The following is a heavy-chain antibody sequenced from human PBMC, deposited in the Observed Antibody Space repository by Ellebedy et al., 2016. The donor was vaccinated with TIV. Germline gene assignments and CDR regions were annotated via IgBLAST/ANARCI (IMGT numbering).Heavy chain of an antibody. CDR1: GFTFSSYT. Sequence: GESLKISCAASGFTFSSYTINWVRQAPGKGLEWVSSISSSSSYIYYADSVKGRFTISRDNAKSSLYLQMKTLRAEDTAVYYCARIQGRGPTGYSSSWYNYWGQGTLVTVSS. J-gene: IGHJ4*02. CDR3: ARIQGRGPTGYSSSWYNY. D-gene: IGHD6-13*01. CDR2: ISSSSSYI. V-gene: IGHV3-21*01.